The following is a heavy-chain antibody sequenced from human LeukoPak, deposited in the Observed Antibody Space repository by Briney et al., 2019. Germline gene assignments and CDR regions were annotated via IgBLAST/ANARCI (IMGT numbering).Heavy chain of an antibody. D-gene: IGHD3-22*01. CDR3: ARDLPWYYYDSSGYYFFDY. CDR2: ISAYHGKT. Sequence: ASVKVSCKASGYTLTSYGISWVPQALGQGLEWMGWISAYHGKTNYAQKQQGRVTMTTDTTTTTAYMDLGSLRFLDTAVYYCARDLPWYYYDSSGYYFFDYWGHGTLVTVSS. V-gene: IGHV1-18*01. CDR1: GYTLTSYG. J-gene: IGHJ4*01.